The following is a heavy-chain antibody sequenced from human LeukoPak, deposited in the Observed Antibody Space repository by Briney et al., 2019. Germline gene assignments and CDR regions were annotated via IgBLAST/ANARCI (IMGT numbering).Heavy chain of an antibody. CDR1: GYTFTGYY. CDR2: INPNSGGT. V-gene: IGHV1-2*02. CDR3: ERDQGIEGATLWVFDY. Sequence: AAVKVSCKASGYTFTGYYMHWVRQAPGQGLEWMGWINPNSGGTNYAQKFQGRVTMTRDTSISTAYMELSRLRSDDTAVYYCERDQGIEGATLWVFDYWGQGTLVTVSS. J-gene: IGHJ4*02. D-gene: IGHD1-26*01.